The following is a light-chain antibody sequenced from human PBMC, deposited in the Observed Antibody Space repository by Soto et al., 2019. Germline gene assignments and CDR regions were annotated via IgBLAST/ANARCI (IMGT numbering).Light chain of an antibody. CDR2: KAS. J-gene: IGKJ1*01. CDR3: QQYNSYPWT. V-gene: IGKV1-5*03. CDR1: QSISSW. Sequence: DIQMTQSPSTLSASVGDRVTITCRASQSISSWLAWYQQKPGKAPKLLIYKASSLESGVPSRFSGSGSGPEFTATISSLQPDDFATYYCQQYNSYPWTFGQGTKGEIK.